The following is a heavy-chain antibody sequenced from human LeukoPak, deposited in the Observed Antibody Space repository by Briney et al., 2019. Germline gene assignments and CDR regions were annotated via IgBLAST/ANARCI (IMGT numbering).Heavy chain of an antibody. D-gene: IGHD3-22*01. CDR2: INYSGST. CDR3: ARTGYYYDTSGVEGGHWFDP. V-gene: IGHV4-30-4*01. Sequence: PSETLSLTSTVSGGSISSGDYYWSWIRQPPGKGLEWIGYINYSGSTYYNPSLRSRVTISVDTSKNQFSLRLSSVTAADTAVYYCARTGYYYDTSGVEGGHWFDPWGQGTLVTVSS. J-gene: IGHJ5*02. CDR1: GGSISSGDYY.